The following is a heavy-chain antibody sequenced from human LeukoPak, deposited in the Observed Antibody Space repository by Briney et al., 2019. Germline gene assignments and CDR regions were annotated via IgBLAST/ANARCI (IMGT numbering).Heavy chain of an antibody. Sequence: ASVKVSCKASGYTFTSYAMHWVRQAPGQRLEWMGWINAGNGNTKYSQKFQGRVTITRDTSASTAYMELSSPRSEDTAVYYCARGPSSGYYYGYWGQGTLVTVSS. CDR3: ARGPSSGYYYGY. J-gene: IGHJ4*02. D-gene: IGHD3-22*01. CDR1: GYTFTSYA. CDR2: INAGNGNT. V-gene: IGHV1-3*01.